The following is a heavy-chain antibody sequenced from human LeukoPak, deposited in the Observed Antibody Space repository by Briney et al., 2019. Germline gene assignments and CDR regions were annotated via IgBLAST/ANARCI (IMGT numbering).Heavy chain of an antibody. CDR1: GFTFSSYA. D-gene: IGHD6-19*01. Sequence: GGSLGLSCAASGFTFSSYAMYWVRQAPGKGLEWVSVVRGSGGTTYYADSVKGRFTISRDNSKNTLYLQMNSLRAEDTAVYYCAKDLSSGSLPHDYWGQGTLVTVSS. V-gene: IGHV3-23*01. CDR2: VRGSGGTT. J-gene: IGHJ4*02. CDR3: AKDLSSGSLPHDY.